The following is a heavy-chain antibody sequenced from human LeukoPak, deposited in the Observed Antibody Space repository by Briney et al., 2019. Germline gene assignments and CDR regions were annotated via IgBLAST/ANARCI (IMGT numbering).Heavy chain of an antibody. Sequence: GASVKVSCKASGYTFTSYGISWVRQAPGQGLEWMGWINPNTGATKYAEKFEGRVTMTRDTSISTAYMELNRLRSDDTAVFYCATSAYYYDTSGSFDYWGQGTLVTVSS. CDR2: INPNTGAT. CDR1: GYTFTSYG. CDR3: ATSAYYYDTSGSFDY. J-gene: IGHJ4*02. D-gene: IGHD3-22*01. V-gene: IGHV1-2*02.